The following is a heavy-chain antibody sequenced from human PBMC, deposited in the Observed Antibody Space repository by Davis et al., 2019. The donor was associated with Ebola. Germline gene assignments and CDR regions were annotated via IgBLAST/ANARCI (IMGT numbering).Heavy chain of an antibody. CDR1: GGSISSGGYY. J-gene: IGHJ4*02. D-gene: IGHD3-10*01. V-gene: IGHV4-31*03. CDR3: ASQYYYGSGSLLS. Sequence: SETLSLTCTVSGGSISSGGYYWSWIRQHPGKGLEWIGYIYYSGSTYYNPSLKSRVTISVDTSKNQFSLKLSSVTAADTAVYYCASQYYYGSGSLLSWGQGTLVTVSS. CDR2: IYYSGST.